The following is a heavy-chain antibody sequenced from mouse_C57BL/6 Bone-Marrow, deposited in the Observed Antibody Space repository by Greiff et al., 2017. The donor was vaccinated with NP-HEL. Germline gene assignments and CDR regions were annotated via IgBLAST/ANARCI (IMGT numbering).Heavy chain of an antibody. J-gene: IGHJ1*03. CDR3: ARDDGSSYWYFDV. D-gene: IGHD1-1*01. CDR2: ISYDGSN. V-gene: IGHV3-6*01. CDR1: GYSITSGYY. Sequence: DVQLQESGPGLVKPSQSLSLTCSVTGYSITSGYYWNWIRQFPGNKLEWMGYISYDGSNNYNPSLKNRISITRDTSKNQFFLKLNTVTTEDTATYYCARDDGSSYWYFDVWGTGTTVTVSS.